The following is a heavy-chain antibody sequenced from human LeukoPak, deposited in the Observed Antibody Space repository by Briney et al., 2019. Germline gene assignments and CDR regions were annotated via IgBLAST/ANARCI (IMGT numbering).Heavy chain of an antibody. CDR3: AERGKGYSYGSFDY. CDR2: ISGSGGST. CDR1: GSTFSSYA. D-gene: IGHD5-18*01. Sequence: GGSLRLSCAASGSTFSSYALTWVRQAPGKGLEWVSAISGSGGSTYYADSVKGRFTISRDNSKNTVYLQMNSLRAEDTAVYYCAERGKGYSYGSFDYWGQGTLVTVSS. V-gene: IGHV3-23*01. J-gene: IGHJ4*02.